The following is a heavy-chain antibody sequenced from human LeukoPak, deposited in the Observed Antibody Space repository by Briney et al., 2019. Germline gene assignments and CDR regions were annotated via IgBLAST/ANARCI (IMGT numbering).Heavy chain of an antibody. Sequence: GGSLRLSCAASGFTFSRNAMTWVRQAPGKGLEWVSSITVSGTTTYYADSVKGRFTISRDNSNNTLSLQMNSLRAEDTAVYYCANIATVTPGHWGQGTLVIVSS. V-gene: IGHV3-23*01. CDR1: GFTFSRNA. CDR2: ITVSGTTT. J-gene: IGHJ4*02. D-gene: IGHD4-17*01. CDR3: ANIATVTPGH.